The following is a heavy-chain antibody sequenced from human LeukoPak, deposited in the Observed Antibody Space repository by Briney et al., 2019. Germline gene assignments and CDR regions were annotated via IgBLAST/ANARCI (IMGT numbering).Heavy chain of an antibody. CDR2: IYSGGST. J-gene: IGHJ4*02. D-gene: IGHD6-6*01. CDR3: ARDRLYSSSSEDY. CDR1: GFTVSSTY. Sequence: PGGSLRLSCAASGFTVSSTYMSWVRQAPGKGLEWVSVIYSGGSTYYADSVKGRFTISRDDSKNTLYLQMNSLRAEDTAVYYCARDRLYSSSSEDYWGQGTLVTVSS. V-gene: IGHV3-53*01.